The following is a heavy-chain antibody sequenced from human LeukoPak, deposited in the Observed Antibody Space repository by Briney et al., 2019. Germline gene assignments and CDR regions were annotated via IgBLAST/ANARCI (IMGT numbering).Heavy chain of an antibody. Sequence: ASVKVSCKASGYTFTGYYMHWVRQAPGQGLEWMGWINPNSGGTNYAQKFQGRVTMTRDTSISTAYMELSSLRSEDTAVYYCARDQGITMVRGGLIDYWGQGTLVTVSS. CDR1: GYTFTGYY. CDR3: ARDQGITMVRGGLIDY. V-gene: IGHV1-2*02. D-gene: IGHD3-10*01. J-gene: IGHJ4*02. CDR2: INPNSGGT.